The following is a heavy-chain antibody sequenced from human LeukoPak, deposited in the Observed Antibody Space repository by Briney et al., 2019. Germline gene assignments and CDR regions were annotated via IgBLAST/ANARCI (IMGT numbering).Heavy chain of an antibody. D-gene: IGHD4-23*01. J-gene: IGHJ4*02. V-gene: IGHV3-48*01. CDR2: ISGSSGNI. CDR1: GFSFSDYD. CDR3: VGFGVYGGL. Sequence: GGSLRLSCAASGFSFSDYDMHWVRQGKGKGLDWVAYISGSSGNIHYADSVRGRFSISRDNVQQSLYLQMNSLRAEDTAVYYCVGFGVYGGLWGQGTVVTVSP.